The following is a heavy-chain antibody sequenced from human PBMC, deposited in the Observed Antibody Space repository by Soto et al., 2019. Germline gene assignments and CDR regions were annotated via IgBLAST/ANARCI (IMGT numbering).Heavy chain of an antibody. CDR3: ARPDIQSACKEGCAI. D-gene: IGHD2-8*01. J-gene: IGHJ3*02. V-gene: IGHV3-30-3*01. Sequence: QVQLVESGGGVVQPGRSLRLSCAAFGFTFDDYSMHWVRQAPGKGLEWVALISYEGSNKYYADSVKGRFTISRDKAKNTLFLEENSLRTEDTAVYYCARPDIQSACKEGCAIGSQGTTVTVTS. CDR2: ISYEGSNK. CDR1: GFTFDDYS.